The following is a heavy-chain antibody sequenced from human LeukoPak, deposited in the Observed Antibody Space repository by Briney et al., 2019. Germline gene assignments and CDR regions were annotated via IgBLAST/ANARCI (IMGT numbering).Heavy chain of an antibody. CDR1: GGSISTYY. CDR2: VYYAGTT. CDR3: ARSAYSSSTAY. V-gene: IGHV4-59*08. D-gene: IGHD2-2*01. Sequence: SETLSLTCSVSGGSISTYYWSWIRQPPGEGLEWIGHVYYAGTTDYNPSLRSRVTISVDTSKNQFSLKVSSVTAADTAVYYCARSAYSSSTAYWGQGTLVTVSS. J-gene: IGHJ4*02.